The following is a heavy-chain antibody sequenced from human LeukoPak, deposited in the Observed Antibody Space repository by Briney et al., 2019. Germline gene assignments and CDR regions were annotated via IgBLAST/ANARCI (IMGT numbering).Heavy chain of an antibody. D-gene: IGHD6-13*01. CDR3: AKDGIAAAGTPGNWFDP. CDR1: GFTFSSYG. CDR2: ISYDGSNK. J-gene: IGHJ5*02. V-gene: IGHV3-30*18. Sequence: PGRSLRLSCAASGFTFSSYGMHWVRQAPGKGLEWVAVISYDGSNKYYADSVKGRFTISRDNSKNTLYLQMNSLRAEDTAVYYCAKDGIAAAGTPGNWFDPWGQGTLVTVSS.